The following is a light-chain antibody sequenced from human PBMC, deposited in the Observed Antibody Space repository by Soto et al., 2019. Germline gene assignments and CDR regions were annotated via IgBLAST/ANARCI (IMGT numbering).Light chain of an antibody. CDR3: QQYNNWPQT. CDR1: QSVSSN. Sequence: EIVMTQSPATLSVSPAERATLSCRASQSVSSNLAWYQQKPGQAPRLLIYGASTRATGIPARFSGSGSGTEFTLTISSLQSEDFAVYYCQQYNNWPQTFGQGTKVDI. V-gene: IGKV3-15*01. J-gene: IGKJ1*01. CDR2: GAS.